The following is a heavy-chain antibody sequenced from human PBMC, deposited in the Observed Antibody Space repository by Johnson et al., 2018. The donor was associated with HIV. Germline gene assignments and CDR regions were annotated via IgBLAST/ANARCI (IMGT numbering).Heavy chain of an antibody. D-gene: IGHD5-18*01. CDR3: ARAYSYGAFDI. V-gene: IGHV3-11*04. J-gene: IGHJ3*02. Sequence: QVQLVESGGGLVKPGGSLRLSCAASGITFSDYYMSWIRQAPGKGLEWVSYITSSGRTTYYADSVKGRFTISRDNAKNSLYLQMNSLRAEDTAVYYCARAYSYGAFDIWGQGTRVTVSS. CDR2: ITSSGRTT. CDR1: GITFSDYY.